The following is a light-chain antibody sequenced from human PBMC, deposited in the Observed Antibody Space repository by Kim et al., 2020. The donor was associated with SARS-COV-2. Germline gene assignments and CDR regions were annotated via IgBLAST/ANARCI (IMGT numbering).Light chain of an antibody. CDR2: RSN. CDR3: AAWDDSLSGWV. CDR1: SYNIGSNS. J-gene: IGLJ3*02. V-gene: IGLV1-47*01. Sequence: GQWVTISCSGSSYNIGSNSVYWYQQLPGTAPKLLIYRSNQRPSGVPDRFSGSKSGTSASLAISGLRSEDEADYYCAAWDDSLSGWVFGGGTQLTVL.